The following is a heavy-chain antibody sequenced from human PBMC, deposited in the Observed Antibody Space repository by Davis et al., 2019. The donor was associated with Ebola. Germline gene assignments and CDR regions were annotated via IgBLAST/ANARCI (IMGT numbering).Heavy chain of an antibody. J-gene: IGHJ3*02. CDR2: LRYDNSDK. D-gene: IGHD2-15*01. CDR3: AKQGAAQSGDAFDI. V-gene: IGHV3-30*02. Sequence: GESLKISCATSGFTSSTHVMHWVRQAPGKGLEWVAFLRYDNSDKFYGDSVKGRFIISSDNSKSTLYLEVSSLRVEDTAVYYCAKQGAAQSGDAFDIWGQGTMVTVSS. CDR1: GFTSSTHV.